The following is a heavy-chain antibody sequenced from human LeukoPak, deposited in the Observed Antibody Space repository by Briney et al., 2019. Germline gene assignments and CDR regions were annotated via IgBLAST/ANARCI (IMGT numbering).Heavy chain of an antibody. J-gene: IGHJ6*03. Sequence: PSGTLSLTCTVSGGSISSYYWSWIRQPAGKGLEWIGRIYTSGSTNYNPSLKSRVTISVDKSKNQFSLKLSSVTAADTAVYYCARGVVAATTLIYYYYMDVWGKGTTVTVSS. CDR2: IYTSGST. CDR3: ARGVVAATTLIYYYYMDV. CDR1: GGSISSYY. D-gene: IGHD2-15*01. V-gene: IGHV4-4*07.